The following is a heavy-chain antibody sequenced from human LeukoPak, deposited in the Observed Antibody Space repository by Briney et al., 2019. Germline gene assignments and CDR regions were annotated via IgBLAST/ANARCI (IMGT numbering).Heavy chain of an antibody. J-gene: IGHJ5*02. Sequence: ASVKVSCKASGYTFTSYYMHWVRQAPGQGLEWMGIINPSGGSTGYAQKFQGRVTMTRDTSTSTVYMELSSLRSEGTAVYYCAREPYPTYSSGWYASVDPWGQGTLVTVSS. D-gene: IGHD6-19*01. V-gene: IGHV1-46*01. CDR2: INPSGGST. CDR1: GYTFTSYY. CDR3: AREPYPTYSSGWYASVDP.